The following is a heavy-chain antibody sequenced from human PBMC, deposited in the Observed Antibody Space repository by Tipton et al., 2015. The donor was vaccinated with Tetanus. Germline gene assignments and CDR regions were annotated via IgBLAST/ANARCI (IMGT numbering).Heavy chain of an antibody. CDR3: ARVKGTYNHYGLDV. Sequence: TLSLTCAVSGGSISSGDYSWSWIRQPPGKGLEWIGYIYDSGSTYYNPSLKSRVTMSEDRSKNQISLRLRSVTAADTAVYYCARVKGTYNHYGLDVWGQGTTVTVAS. V-gene: IGHV4-30-2*01. D-gene: IGHD3-10*01. J-gene: IGHJ6*02. CDR2: IYDSGST. CDR1: GGSISSGDYS.